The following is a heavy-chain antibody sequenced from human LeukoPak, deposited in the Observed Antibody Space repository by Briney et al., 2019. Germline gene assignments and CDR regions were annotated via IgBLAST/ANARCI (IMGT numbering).Heavy chain of an antibody. CDR3: ARHVRYSYVVFDY. CDR1: GGSVSTYY. J-gene: IGHJ4*02. V-gene: IGHV4-59*08. Sequence: SETLSLTCTVSGGSVSTYYWSWIRQSPGKGLEWIGYIYNGGSANYNPSLKSRVTISLDTSKNQFSLNLSSVTAADTAVYYCARHVRYSYVVFDYWGQGTLVTVSS. D-gene: IGHD5-18*01. CDR2: IYNGGSA.